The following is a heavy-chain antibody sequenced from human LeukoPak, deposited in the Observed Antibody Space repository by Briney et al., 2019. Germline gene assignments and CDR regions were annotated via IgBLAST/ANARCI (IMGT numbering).Heavy chain of an antibody. CDR1: GFSLSTSGVG. J-gene: IGHJ4*02. CDR3: AHSRRDGYNHLVPPKGLFDY. Sequence: SGPTLVNPTQTLTLTCTFSGFSLSTSGVGVGWIRQPPGKALEWLALIYWNDDKRYSPSLKSRLTITKDTSKNQVVLTMTNMDPVDTATYYCAHSRRDGYNHLVPPKGLFDYWGQGTLVTVSS. CDR2: IYWNDDK. D-gene: IGHD5-24*01. V-gene: IGHV2-5*01.